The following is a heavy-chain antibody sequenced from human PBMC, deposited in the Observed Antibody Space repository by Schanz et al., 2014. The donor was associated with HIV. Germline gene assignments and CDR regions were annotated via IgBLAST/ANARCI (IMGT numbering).Heavy chain of an antibody. CDR3: ARGSGPYYYYYGMDV. D-gene: IGHD3-10*01. V-gene: IGHV3-21*01. CDR2: ISSSGRYI. J-gene: IGHJ6*02. Sequence: EVQLVESGGGLVKPGGSLRLSCAASGFTFGTFSMNWVRQAPGKGLEWVSSISSSGRYIYYADSVKGRFTISRDNSKNTLYLQMNSLRAEDTAVYYCARGSGPYYYYYGMDVWGQGTTVTVSS. CDR1: GFTFGTFS.